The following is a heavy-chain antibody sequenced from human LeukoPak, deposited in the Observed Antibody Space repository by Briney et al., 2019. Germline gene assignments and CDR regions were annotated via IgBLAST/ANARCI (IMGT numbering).Heavy chain of an antibody. CDR3: ARVWQDNSGVDY. CDR1: GFTFSDCH. D-gene: IGHD2-21*01. Sequence: GGSLRLSCAASGFTFSDCHINWVRQAPGKGLEWLSYISSTSTSMNYADSVRGRFAISRDNAKNSLYLQMNSLRDEDTAVYYCARVWQDNSGVDYWGQGPLVTVSS. J-gene: IGHJ4*02. CDR2: ISSTSTSM. V-gene: IGHV3-48*02.